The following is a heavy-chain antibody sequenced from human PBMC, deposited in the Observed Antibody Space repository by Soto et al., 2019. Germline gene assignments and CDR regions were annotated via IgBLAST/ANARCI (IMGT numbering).Heavy chain of an antibody. CDR3: ASPLLSGFKPGGDY. Sequence: QVQLVESGGGLVKPGGSLRLSCAASGFTFSDYYMSWIRQAPGKGLEWVSYISSSGSTIYYADCVKGQFTISGDNAKNSLYLQMHTLRAEETAVYYCASPLLSGFKPGGDYWGQGTLFTVSS. V-gene: IGHV3-11*01. CDR2: ISSSGSTI. J-gene: IGHJ4*02. CDR1: GFTFSDYY. D-gene: IGHD3-10*01.